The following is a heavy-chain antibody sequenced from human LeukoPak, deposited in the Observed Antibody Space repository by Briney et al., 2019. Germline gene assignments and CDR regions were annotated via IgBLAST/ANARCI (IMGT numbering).Heavy chain of an antibody. CDR3: AADGLELPGCLDY. J-gene: IGHJ4*02. CDR2: ISWDGGST. CDR1: GFTFDDYT. V-gene: IGHV3-43*01. Sequence: GGSLRLSCAASGFTFDDYTMHWVRQAPGKGLEWVSLISWDGGSTYYADSVKGRFTISRDNSKNSLYLQMNSLRTEDTALYYCAADGLELPGCLDYWGQGTLVTVSS. D-gene: IGHD1-7*01.